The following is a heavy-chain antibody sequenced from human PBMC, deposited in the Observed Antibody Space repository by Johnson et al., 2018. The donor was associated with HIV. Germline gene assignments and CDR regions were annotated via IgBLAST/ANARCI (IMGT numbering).Heavy chain of an antibody. CDR1: GFTFSSYW. V-gene: IGHV3-7*01. CDR3: ARDVIKVIAARDDAFDI. Sequence: MLLVESGGGLVQPGGSLRLSCAASGFTFSSYWMSWVRQAPGKGLEWVDNIKQDGSEKYYVDSVKGRFTISRDNAKNSLYLQMNSLRAEDTAVYYCARDVIKVIAARDDAFDIWGQGTMVTVSS. J-gene: IGHJ3*02. D-gene: IGHD6-6*01. CDR2: IKQDGSEK.